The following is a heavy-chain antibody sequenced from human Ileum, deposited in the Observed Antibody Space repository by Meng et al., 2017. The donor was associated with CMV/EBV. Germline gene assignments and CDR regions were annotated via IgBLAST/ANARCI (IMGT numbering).Heavy chain of an antibody. CDR2: IASSSGYI. CDR3: ARARFGVAGIDY. V-gene: IGHV3-21*01. Sequence: GGSLRLSCAASGFTFSSYSMNWVRQAPGKGLEWVSSIASSSGYIYYADSVKGRFTISRDNAKNSLFLQMDSLRAEDTAEYYCARARFGVAGIDYWGQGTLVTVSS. J-gene: IGHJ4*02. D-gene: IGHD6-19*01. CDR1: GFTFSSYS.